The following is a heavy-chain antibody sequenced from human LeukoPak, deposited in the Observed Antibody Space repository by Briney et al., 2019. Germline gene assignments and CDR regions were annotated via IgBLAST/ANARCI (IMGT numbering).Heavy chain of an antibody. J-gene: IGHJ4*02. CDR2: ISASGTSSSNI. D-gene: IGHD1-7*01. CDR3: ARDIWELQRWGGCFDY. Sequence: GGSLRLSCAASGFTFSDYYMTWIRQAPGKGLEWIAYISASGTSSSNIYYADSVKGRFTISRDNADNSLFLQMSSLRAEDSAVYYCARDIWELQRWGGCFDYWGQGTLVTVSS. V-gene: IGHV3-11*04. CDR1: GFTFSDYY.